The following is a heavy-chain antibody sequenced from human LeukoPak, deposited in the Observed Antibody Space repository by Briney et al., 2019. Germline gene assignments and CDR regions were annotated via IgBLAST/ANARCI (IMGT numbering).Heavy chain of an antibody. CDR2: ISSSSSTI. D-gene: IGHD2-15*01. CDR3: AREGTTHSYYFDY. CDR1: GFTFSSYS. V-gene: IGHV3-48*04. J-gene: IGHJ4*02. Sequence: GGSLRLSCAASGFTFSSYSMNWVRQAPGKGLEWVSYISSSSSTIYYADSVKGRFTISRDNAKNSLYLQMNSLRAEDTAVYYCAREGTTHSYYFDYWGQGTLVTVSS.